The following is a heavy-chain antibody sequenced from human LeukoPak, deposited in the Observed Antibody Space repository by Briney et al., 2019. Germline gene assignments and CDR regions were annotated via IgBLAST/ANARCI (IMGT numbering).Heavy chain of an antibody. Sequence: PSETLSLTCAVYGGSFSGYYWSWIRQPPGKGLEWIGEINHTGSTNYNPSLKSRVTISVDTSKNQFSLKLSSVTAADTAVYFCARLSLGSGSYYNFHFDYWGQGTLVTVSS. J-gene: IGHJ4*02. V-gene: IGHV4-34*01. CDR3: ARLSLGSGSYYNFHFDY. CDR1: GGSFSGYY. CDR2: INHTGST. D-gene: IGHD3-10*01.